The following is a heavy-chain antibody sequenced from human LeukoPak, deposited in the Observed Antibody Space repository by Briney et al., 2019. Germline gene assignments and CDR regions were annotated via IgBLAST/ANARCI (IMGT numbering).Heavy chain of an antibody. CDR3: ARDSQLWLRVDAFDI. CDR2: ISSSGSTI. Sequence: GGSLRLSCAASGFTFSSYEMNWVRQAPGKGLEWVSYISSSGSTIYYADSVKGRFTISRDNAKNSLYLQMNSLRAEDTAVYYCARDSQLWLRVDAFDIWGQGTVVTVSS. D-gene: IGHD5-18*01. V-gene: IGHV3-48*03. CDR1: GFTFSSYE. J-gene: IGHJ3*02.